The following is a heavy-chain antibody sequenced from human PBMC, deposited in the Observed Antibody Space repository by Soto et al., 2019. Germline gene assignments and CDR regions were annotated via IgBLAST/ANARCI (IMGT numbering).Heavy chain of an antibody. D-gene: IGHD2-15*01. CDR1: GYTFTSYA. J-gene: IGHJ4*02. Sequence: QVQLVQSGAEEKKPGASVKVSCKASGYTFTSYAMHWVRQAPGQRLEWMGWINAGNGNSKYSQKFQGRVTITRDTSASTAYMELSSLRSEDTAVYYCARGTVVTHFDYWGQGTLVTVSS. V-gene: IGHV1-3*05. CDR2: INAGNGNS. CDR3: ARGTVVTHFDY.